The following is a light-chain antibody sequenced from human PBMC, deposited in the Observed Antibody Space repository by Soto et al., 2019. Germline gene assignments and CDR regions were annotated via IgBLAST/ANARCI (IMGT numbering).Light chain of an antibody. CDR2: GAS. Sequence: EIVLTQSPGTLSLSPGERATLSCRASQSVSSSSLAWYQQKPGQAHRLLIYGASSRATGIPDRFSGSGSGTDFTLTISRLEPADFAVFYCQQYGSAPYTFGQGTKLEIK. CDR3: QQYGSAPYT. CDR1: QSVSSSS. J-gene: IGKJ2*01. V-gene: IGKV3-20*01.